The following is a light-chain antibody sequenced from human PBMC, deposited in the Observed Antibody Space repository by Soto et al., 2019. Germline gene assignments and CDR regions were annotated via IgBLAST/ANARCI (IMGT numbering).Light chain of an antibody. CDR3: QQYGSSSWT. CDR1: HSLSSSS. Sequence: EIVLTQSSGTLSLSPGERATLSCRASHSLSSSSLAWYQQKPGQAPRLLIYGASSRPTGVPDTFSGSGSGTDFTLTISRLEPEDSAVYYCQQYGSSSWTFGQGTKVDIK. J-gene: IGKJ1*01. V-gene: IGKV3-20*01. CDR2: GAS.